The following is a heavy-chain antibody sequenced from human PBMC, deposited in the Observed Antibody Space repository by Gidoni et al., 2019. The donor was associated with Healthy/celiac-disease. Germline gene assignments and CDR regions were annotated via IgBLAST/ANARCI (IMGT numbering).Heavy chain of an antibody. CDR1: GDRVSSNSAA. D-gene: IGHD7-27*01. CDR2: TYYRSKWYN. Sequence: QVQLQQSGPGLVKPSQTLSLTCAIPGDRVSSNSAAWNWIRQSPSRGLEWLGRTYYRSKWYNDYAVSVKSRITINPDTSKNQFSLQLNSVTPEDTAVYYCARDLEEAKTGDGSGYFDYWGQGTLVTVSS. CDR3: ARDLEEAKTGDGSGYFDY. J-gene: IGHJ4*02. V-gene: IGHV6-1*01.